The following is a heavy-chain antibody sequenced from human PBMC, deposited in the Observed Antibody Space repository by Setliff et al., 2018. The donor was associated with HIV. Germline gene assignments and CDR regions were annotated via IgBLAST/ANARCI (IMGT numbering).Heavy chain of an antibody. D-gene: IGHD3-3*01. Sequence: SVKVSCKASGGTFNNYAISWVRQAPGQGLEWVGGIIPIFGTANHAQKLQGRVTITADKSTSTAYMELSSLRSEDTAVYYCARSGGGYYTKNINWFDPWGQGTLVTVSS. V-gene: IGHV1-69*06. CDR2: IIPIFGTA. CDR1: GGTFNNYA. CDR3: ARSGGGYYTKNINWFDP. J-gene: IGHJ5*02.